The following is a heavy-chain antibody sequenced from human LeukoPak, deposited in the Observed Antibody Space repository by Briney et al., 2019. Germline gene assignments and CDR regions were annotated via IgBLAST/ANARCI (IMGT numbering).Heavy chain of an antibody. CDR2: IKEDGSEK. V-gene: IGHV3-7*03. D-gene: IGHD3-10*01. J-gene: IGHJ4*02. Sequence: GGSLRLSCAASGFTFSNYWMSWVRQAPGKGLEWVANIKEDGSEKHCVDSVKGRFTISRDNAKNSLYLQMNSLRVDDTAVYYCARTIRGYWGQGTLVTVSS. CDR3: ARTIRGY. CDR1: GFTFSNYW.